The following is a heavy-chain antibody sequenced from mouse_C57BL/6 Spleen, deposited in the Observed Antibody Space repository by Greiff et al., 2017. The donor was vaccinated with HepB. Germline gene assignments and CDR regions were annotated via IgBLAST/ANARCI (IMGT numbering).Heavy chain of an antibody. J-gene: IGHJ2*01. CDR1: GYSFTGYY. D-gene: IGHD2-4*01. Sequence: VQLKQSGPELVKPGASVKISCKASGYSFTGYYMNWVKQSPEKSLEWIGEINPSTGGTTYNQKFKAEATLTVDKSSSTAYMQLKSLTSEDSAVYYCARDRGLRRVDYWGQGTTLTVSS. CDR3: ARDRGLRRVDY. CDR2: INPSTGGT. V-gene: IGHV1-42*01.